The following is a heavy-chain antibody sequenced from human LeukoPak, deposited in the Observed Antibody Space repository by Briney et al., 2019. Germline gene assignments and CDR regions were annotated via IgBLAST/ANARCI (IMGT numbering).Heavy chain of an antibody. CDR1: GFTFSRYG. V-gene: IGHV3-21*01. CDR2: ISSSSSYI. J-gene: IGHJ4*02. Sequence: GGTLRLSCAASGFTFSRYGMTWVRQAPGKGLEWVSSISSSSSYIYYADSVKGRFTISRDNAKNSLYLQMNSLRAEDTAVYYCARRAGAYSHPYDYWGQGTLVTVSS. D-gene: IGHD4/OR15-4a*01. CDR3: ARRAGAYSHPYDY.